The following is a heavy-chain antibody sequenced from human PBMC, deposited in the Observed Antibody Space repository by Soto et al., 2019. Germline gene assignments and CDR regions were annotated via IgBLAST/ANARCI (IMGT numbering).Heavy chain of an antibody. Sequence: SETLSLTCSVSGGSISSGGYYWSWIRQLPGKDLEWIGYIYHSGKTHYNSSLKSRLTISVDTSKNQFSLKLTSVTDAETAVYYCARVGISRSDAFDIWGQGKMVTVSS. CDR1: GGSISSGGYY. D-gene: IGHD3-3*02. CDR3: ARVGISRSDAFDI. V-gene: IGHV4-31*03. J-gene: IGHJ3*02. CDR2: IYHSGKT.